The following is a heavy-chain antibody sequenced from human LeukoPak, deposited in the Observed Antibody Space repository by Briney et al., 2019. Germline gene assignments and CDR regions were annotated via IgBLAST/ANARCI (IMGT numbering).Heavy chain of an antibody. Sequence: RGSLRLSCVASGFTFSNYWMHWVRQAPGKGLVWVSGISTDGSRPRYADSVNGRFTISRDNAKNTLYLQMNSLRAEDTAVYFCVRDGQGSTPLDYWGQGTLVTVSS. D-gene: IGHD2-15*01. CDR2: ISTDGSRP. CDR3: VRDGQGSTPLDY. CDR1: GFTFSNYW. J-gene: IGHJ4*02. V-gene: IGHV3-74*01.